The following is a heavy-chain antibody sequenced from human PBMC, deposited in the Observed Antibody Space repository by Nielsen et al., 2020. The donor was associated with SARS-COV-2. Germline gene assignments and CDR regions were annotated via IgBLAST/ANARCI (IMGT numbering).Heavy chain of an antibody. CDR1: GFTFSAYS. J-gene: IGHJ6*02. V-gene: IGHV3-48*01. D-gene: IGHD4-17*01. CDR3: ARERQDYGDYLGTIYYYGMDV. Sequence: GGSLRLSCAASGFTFSAYSMNWVRQAPGKGLEWVSYISSSSRNTIYYADSVKGRFTISRDNAKNSLYLQMNSLRAEDTAVYYCARERQDYGDYLGTIYYYGMDVWGQGTTVTVSS. CDR2: ISSSSRNTI.